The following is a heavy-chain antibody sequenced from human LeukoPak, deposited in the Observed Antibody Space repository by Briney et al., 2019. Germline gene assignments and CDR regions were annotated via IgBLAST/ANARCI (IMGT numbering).Heavy chain of an antibody. J-gene: IGHJ6*03. D-gene: IGHD1-14*01. Sequence: GGSLRLSCAASGFTFSSYAMHWVRQAPGKGLEWVAVISYDGSNKYYADSVKGRFTISRDNSKNTLYLQMNSLRAEDTAVYYCARDGQASGMGGTYYYYYMDVWGKGTTVTVSS. CDR1: GFTFSSYA. CDR3: ARDGQASGMGGTYYYYYMDV. V-gene: IGHV3-30*04. CDR2: ISYDGSNK.